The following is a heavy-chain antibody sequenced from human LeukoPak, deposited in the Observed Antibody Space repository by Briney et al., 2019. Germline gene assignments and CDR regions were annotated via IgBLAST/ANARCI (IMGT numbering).Heavy chain of an antibody. V-gene: IGHV3-23*01. CDR2: IGVNGDST. CDR3: TKSPQINGAFDT. D-gene: IGHD2-8*01. Sequence: GGSLRLSCAISGFTFSNYAMNWVRQAPGKGLEWVSTIGVNGDSTYYVDSVKGRFTISRDNSKNRLYLQMNSLGAEDTAVYYCTKSPQINGAFDTWGQGAMVTVSS. J-gene: IGHJ3*02. CDR1: GFTFSNYA.